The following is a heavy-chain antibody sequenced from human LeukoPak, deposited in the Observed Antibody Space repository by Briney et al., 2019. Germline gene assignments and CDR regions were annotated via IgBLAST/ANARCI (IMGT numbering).Heavy chain of an antibody. CDR3: AKWGDYDVLTGYYVSDF. D-gene: IGHD3-9*01. CDR1: GFIFSNYA. V-gene: IGHV3-23*01. CDR2: ISGRSDNT. Sequence: GGSLRLSCAASGFIFSNYAMYWVGQAPGKGLEWVSAISGRSDNTYYADSVKGRFTLSRDSSKNTLYLQMNSLRADDTAVYYCAKWGDYDVLTGYYVSDFWGQGTLVTVSS. J-gene: IGHJ4*02.